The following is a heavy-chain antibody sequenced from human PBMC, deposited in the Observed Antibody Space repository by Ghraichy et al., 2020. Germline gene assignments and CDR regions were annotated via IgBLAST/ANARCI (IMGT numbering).Heavy chain of an antibody. CDR2: ISGYNGNT. J-gene: IGHJ4*02. V-gene: IGHV1-18*01. CDR3: ARVLAGATIEIDY. Sequence: SVKVSCKASGYTFVNYGISWVRQAPGQGLEWMGWISGYNGNTDYPQKFQGRVTMTTGTSTSTAYMELRSLRSDDTAVYYCARVLAGATIEIDYWGRGTLVTVSS. D-gene: IGHD5-24*01. CDR1: GYTFVNYG.